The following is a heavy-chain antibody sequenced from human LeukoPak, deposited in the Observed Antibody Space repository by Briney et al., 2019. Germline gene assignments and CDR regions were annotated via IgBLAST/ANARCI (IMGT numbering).Heavy chain of an antibody. Sequence: GGSLRLSCAASGFTFSSYAMHWVRQAPGKGLEWVAVILYDASNKYYADSVKGRFTISRDNSKNTLYVQMNSLRVEDTALYYCARGLGPRVVIPRAFDIWGQGTMVTVSS. CDR3: ARGLGPRVVIPRAFDI. CDR2: ILYDASNK. CDR1: GFTFSSYA. D-gene: IGHD3-3*01. V-gene: IGHV3-30*04. J-gene: IGHJ3*02.